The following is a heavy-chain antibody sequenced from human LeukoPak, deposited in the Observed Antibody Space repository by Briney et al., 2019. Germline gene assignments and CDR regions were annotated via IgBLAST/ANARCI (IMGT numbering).Heavy chain of an antibody. V-gene: IGHV6-1*01. D-gene: IGHD3-16*01. Sequence: SQTLSLTCAISGDSVSSSSTAWNWIRQSPSRGLEWLGRTYYRSRWYNDYTVSVKSRISINPDTSKNQFSLQLQSVTPEDTAVYYCARFDYGAPDYWGQGTLVTVSS. CDR1: GDSVSSSSTA. CDR3: ARFDYGAPDY. J-gene: IGHJ4*02. CDR2: TYYRSRWYN.